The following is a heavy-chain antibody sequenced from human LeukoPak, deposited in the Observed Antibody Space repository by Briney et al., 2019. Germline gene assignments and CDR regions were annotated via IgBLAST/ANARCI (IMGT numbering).Heavy chain of an antibody. J-gene: IGHJ1*01. CDR2: ISFHETNE. Sequence: GGSLRLSCTASGFNFSAYGMHWVRQAPGKGLDWVAVISFHETNEYYADSVKGRFTISRDNSNNTLYLQMNSVRAEDTAVYYCAKGRRGSSYVHYFDTWGQGTLVTVSS. CDR1: GFNFSAYG. V-gene: IGHV3-30*18. D-gene: IGHD3-22*01. CDR3: AKGRRGSSYVHYFDT.